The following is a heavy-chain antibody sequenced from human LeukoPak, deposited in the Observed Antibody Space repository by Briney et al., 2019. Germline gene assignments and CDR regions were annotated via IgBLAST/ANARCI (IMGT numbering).Heavy chain of an antibody. V-gene: IGHV3-74*01. CDR3: ARESYCSGGSCYSGRAFDI. J-gene: IGHJ3*02. D-gene: IGHD2-15*01. Sequence: QAGGSLRLSCAAAGFTFSTYCMHWVRQASGKGLVWVSRINTDGSSTYYADSVKGRFTISRDNAKNTLYLQMNSLRAEDTAVYYCARESYCSGGSCYSGRAFDIWGQGTMVTVSS. CDR2: INTDGSST. CDR1: GFTFSTYC.